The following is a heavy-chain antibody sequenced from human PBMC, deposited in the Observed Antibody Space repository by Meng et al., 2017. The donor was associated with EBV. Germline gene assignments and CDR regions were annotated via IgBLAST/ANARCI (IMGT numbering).Heavy chain of an antibody. D-gene: IGHD3-3*01. V-gene: IGHV1-3*01. J-gene: IGHJ4*02. CDR3: ARSGATIFGVVIPTYYFDY. CDR1: GYTVTSYA. CDR2: INAGNGNT. Sequence: QSWAEVKKAGASVKVTCKASGYTVTSYAMHWVRQAPEQRLEWMGWINAGNGNTKYSQKFQGRVTITRDTSASTAYMELSSLRSEDTAVYYCARSGATIFGVVIPTYYFDYWGQGTLVTVSS.